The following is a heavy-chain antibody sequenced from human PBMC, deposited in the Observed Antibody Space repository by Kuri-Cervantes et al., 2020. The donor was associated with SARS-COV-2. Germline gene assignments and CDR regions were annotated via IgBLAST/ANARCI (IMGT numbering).Heavy chain of an antibody. V-gene: IGHV1-46*03. CDR1: GYTFTSYY. Sequence: ASVKVSCKASGYTFTSYYMHWVRQAPGQGLEWMGIINPSGGSTSYAQKFQGRVTITRDTSTSTVYMELSSLRSEDTAVYYCARSTAGYSSSWYTDYRGQGTLVTVSS. D-gene: IGHD6-13*01. CDR2: INPSGGST. CDR3: ARSTAGYSSSWYTDY. J-gene: IGHJ4*02.